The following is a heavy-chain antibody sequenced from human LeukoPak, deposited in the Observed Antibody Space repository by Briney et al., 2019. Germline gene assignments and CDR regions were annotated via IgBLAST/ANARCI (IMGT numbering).Heavy chain of an antibody. V-gene: IGHV4-30-4*08. D-gene: IGHD3-22*01. CDR2: VFYSGGT. CDR1: GGSISGGNYY. CDR3: AREKDYYDSRGAIFDL. J-gene: IGHJ4*02. Sequence: SETLSFTCSVSGGSISGGNYYWSWIRQPPGKGLERIGHVFYSGGTHYNPSLKSPVSISVDTSKNQFSLRLSSVTAADTAVYYCAREKDYYDSRGAIFDLWGQGILVTVSS.